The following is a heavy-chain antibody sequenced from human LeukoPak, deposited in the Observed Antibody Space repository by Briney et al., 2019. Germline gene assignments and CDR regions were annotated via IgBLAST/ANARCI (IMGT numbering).Heavy chain of an antibody. D-gene: IGHD2/OR15-2a*01. CDR1: GFTFDDYA. J-gene: IGHJ6*03. CDR3: AKDAYGGATFFYYMDV. CDR2: ISWNSGNI. V-gene: IGHV3-9*01. Sequence: GGSLRLSCAGSGFTFDDYAMHWVRQTPGRGLEWVSGISWNSGNIAYADFVGGRFTISRDNAKNSLSLQMNSLSDEDTAVYYCAKDAYGGATFFYYMDVWGKGTTVTVSS.